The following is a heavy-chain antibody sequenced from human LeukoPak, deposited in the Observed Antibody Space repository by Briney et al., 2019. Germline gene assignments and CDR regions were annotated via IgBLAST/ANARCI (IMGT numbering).Heavy chain of an antibody. J-gene: IGHJ4*02. Sequence: SVKVSCKASGGTFSSCTISWVRQAPGQGLEWVGRIIPILGIANYAQKFQGRVTITADKSTSTAYMELSSLRSEDTAVYYCARDSSIVVVPAAIGSGYYFDYWGQGTLVTVSS. CDR1: GGTFSSCT. CDR2: IIPILGIA. CDR3: ARDSSIVVVPAAIGSGYYFDY. V-gene: IGHV1-69*04. D-gene: IGHD2-2*01.